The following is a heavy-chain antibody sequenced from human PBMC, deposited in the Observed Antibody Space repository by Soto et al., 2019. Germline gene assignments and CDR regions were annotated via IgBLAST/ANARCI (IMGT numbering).Heavy chain of an antibody. Sequence: QMQLVQSGAEVKKTGSSVKVSCKASGYTFTYRYLHWVRQAPGQALEWMGWITPFNGNTNYAQKFQDRVTITRDRSMSTAYMELSSLRSEDTAMYYCATDGLVVLANDDYGMDVWGQGTTVTVSS. J-gene: IGHJ6*02. CDR1: GYTFTYRY. D-gene: IGHD2-8*02. V-gene: IGHV1-45*02. CDR2: ITPFNGNT. CDR3: ATDGLVVLANDDYGMDV.